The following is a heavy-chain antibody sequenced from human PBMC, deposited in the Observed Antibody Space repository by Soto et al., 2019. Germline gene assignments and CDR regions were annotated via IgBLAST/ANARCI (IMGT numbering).Heavy chain of an antibody. J-gene: IGHJ5*02. D-gene: IGHD3-10*01. CDR2: IKVYNGNT. Sequence: ASVKVSCKASGYTFTNYGISWVRQAPGQGLEWMGWIKVYNGNTKYAQKDQGRVTMTTDTSTSTAYMELRSLRSDDTAVYYCARGVGSGSYYNQYNWFDPWGQGTLVTVS. V-gene: IGHV1-18*01. CDR1: GYTFTNYG. CDR3: ARGVGSGSYYNQYNWFDP.